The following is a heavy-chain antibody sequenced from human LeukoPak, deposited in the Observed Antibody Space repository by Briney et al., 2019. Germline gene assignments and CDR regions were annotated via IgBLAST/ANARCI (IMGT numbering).Heavy chain of an antibody. D-gene: IGHD3-22*01. J-gene: IGHJ4*02. CDR2: MNPDSGNT. CDR1: GYIFTNYD. V-gene: IGHV1-8*01. CDR3: ARGSSRGSMIVVV. Sequence: ASVRVSCKASGYIFTNYDVHWVRQAAGQGPEWMGWMNPDSGNTGFAQRFQGRLTMARNTSLSTAYMELSSLRSDDTAVYYCARGSSRGSMIVVVWGQGTLVTVSS.